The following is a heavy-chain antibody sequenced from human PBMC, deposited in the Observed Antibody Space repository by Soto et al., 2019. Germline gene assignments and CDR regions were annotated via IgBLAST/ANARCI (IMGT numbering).Heavy chain of an antibody. CDR3: AKEYSSSCDY. Sequence: GGSLRLSCAASGFTFSSYGMHWVRQAPGKGLEWVAVISYDGSNKYYADSVKGRFTISRDNSKNTLYLQMNSLRAEDTAVYYCAKEYSSSCDYWGQGTLVTVSS. CDR2: ISYDGSNK. D-gene: IGHD6-6*01. CDR1: GFTFSSYG. V-gene: IGHV3-30*18. J-gene: IGHJ4*02.